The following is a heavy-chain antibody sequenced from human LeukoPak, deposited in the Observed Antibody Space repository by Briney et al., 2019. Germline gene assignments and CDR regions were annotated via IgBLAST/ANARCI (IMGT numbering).Heavy chain of an antibody. CDR2: ISFDGNDK. CDR3: TRDYRDYSRCWYYFEY. CDR1: GFTFSRYG. D-gene: IGHD6-13*01. J-gene: IGHJ4*02. Sequence: GRALRLSCAASGFTFSRYGMHGVRQAPGKGVEWVAVISFDGNDKYYTDSVRGRFTISRDNPKNTLYLQMNRLRAEDTAIYYCTRDYRDYSRCWYYFEYWGQGPLVTVSS. V-gene: IGHV3-30*03.